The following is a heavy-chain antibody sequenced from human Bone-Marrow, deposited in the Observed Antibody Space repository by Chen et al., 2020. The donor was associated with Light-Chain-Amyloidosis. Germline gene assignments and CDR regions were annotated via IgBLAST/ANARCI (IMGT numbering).Heavy chain of an antibody. CDR2: IYYSGST. CDR1: GGSVSSGSYY. CDR3: ARDIAAAFDWFDP. D-gene: IGHD6-13*01. V-gene: IGHV4-61*01. J-gene: IGHJ5*02. Sequence: QVQLQESGPGLVKPSDTMSLTCTVSGGSVSSGSYYWSWIRQPPGKGLEWIGYIYYSGSTNYNPSLKSRVTISVDTSKNQFSLKLSSVTAADTAVYYCARDIAAAFDWFDPWGQGTLVTVSS.